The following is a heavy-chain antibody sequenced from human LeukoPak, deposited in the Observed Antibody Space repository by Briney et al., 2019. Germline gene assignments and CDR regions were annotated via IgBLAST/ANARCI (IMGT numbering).Heavy chain of an antibody. CDR3: ARGYSSGSSYYFDY. CDR1: GYTLTGYY. Sequence: ASVKVSCKASGYTLTGYYMHWMRQAPGQGLEWMGWIIPDSGGTYYAQKFRGRVTMTRDTSISTAYVELSRLRPDDTAVYYCARGYSSGSSYYFDYWGQGTLVTVSS. J-gene: IGHJ4*02. CDR2: IIPDSGGT. V-gene: IGHV1-2*02. D-gene: IGHD6-19*01.